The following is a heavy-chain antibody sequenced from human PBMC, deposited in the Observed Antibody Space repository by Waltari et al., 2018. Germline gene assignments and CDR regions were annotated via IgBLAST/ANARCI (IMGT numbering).Heavy chain of an antibody. CDR2: IIPIFGTA. J-gene: IGHJ6*03. CDR1: GGPVSSYA. CDR3: ARDRATPVPAAINYYYYYYMDV. V-gene: IGHV1-69*01. Sequence: QVQLVQSGAEVKKPGSSVKVSCTASGGPVSSYAISSVTQASGQRREGMGGIIPIFGTANYAQECQGRVTSTADESTSTAYMELSSLRSEDTAVYYCARDRATPVPAAINYYYYYYMDVWGKGTTVTVSS. D-gene: IGHD2-2*02.